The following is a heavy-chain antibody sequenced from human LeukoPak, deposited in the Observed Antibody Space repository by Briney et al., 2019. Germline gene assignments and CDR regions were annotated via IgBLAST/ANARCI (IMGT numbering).Heavy chain of an antibody. CDR3: ARIGPGRDGSNSFDQ. D-gene: IGHD5-24*01. V-gene: IGHV3-21*01. J-gene: IGHJ4*02. CDR2: INYYGIYI. CDR1: GLTFSSYD. Sequence: GGSLSLSCAASGLTFSSYDMTWVRQAAGKGLDYVSSINYYGIYIFSADSVKGRFTISRDNAKNPLYLEMNSLRVEDTAFYYCARIGPGRDGSNSFDQWGQGTLVIVSS.